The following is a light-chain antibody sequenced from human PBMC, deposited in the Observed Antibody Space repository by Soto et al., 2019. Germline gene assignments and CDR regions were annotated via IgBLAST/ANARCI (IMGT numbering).Light chain of an antibody. CDR2: VDS. CDR3: QVWDTISDHYV. CDR1: NIESKS. Sequence: SYELTQPPSVSVAPGQTARITCGGNNIESKSVHWYQQRPGQAPVLAIYVDSDRPSGIPDRFSASTSGNTAALTISRVEAGDEADYYCQVWDTISDHYVFGSGTQLTVL. J-gene: IGLJ1*01. V-gene: IGLV3-21*02.